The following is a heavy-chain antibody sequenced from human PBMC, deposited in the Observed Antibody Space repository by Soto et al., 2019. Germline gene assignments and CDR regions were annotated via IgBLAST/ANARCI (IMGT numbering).Heavy chain of an antibody. V-gene: IGHV3-23*01. J-gene: IGHJ4*02. CDR1: GFTFGTYA. CDR3: AKEGLEYFGSGKLDY. CDR2: ISASGGAT. D-gene: IGHD3-10*01. Sequence: EVQLLESGGGLVQPGGSLRLSCAASGFTFGTYAMNWVRQAPGKGLEWDSSISASGGATYYADSVKGRFTISRDNSNNIFYLQMNSLRADDTAKYYCAKEGLEYFGSGKLDYWGQGALVTDSS.